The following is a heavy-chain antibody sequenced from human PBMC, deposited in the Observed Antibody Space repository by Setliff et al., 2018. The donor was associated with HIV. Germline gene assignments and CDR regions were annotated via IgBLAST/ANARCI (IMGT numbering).Heavy chain of an antibody. Sequence: ASVKVSCKASGYTFTSYALHWVCQAPGQRLEWMGWLNAGNGDTKYSQNFQDRVAITRDTSASTAYMELSSLRSEDTAVYYCARAQTYYSDSSGYYSQYWGQGTLVTVSS. V-gene: IGHV1-3*01. CDR3: ARAQTYYSDSSGYYSQY. D-gene: IGHD3-22*01. CDR1: GYTFTSYA. CDR2: LNAGNGDT. J-gene: IGHJ4*02.